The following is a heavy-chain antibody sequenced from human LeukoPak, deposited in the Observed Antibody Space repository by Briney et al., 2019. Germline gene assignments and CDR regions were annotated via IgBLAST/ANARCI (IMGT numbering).Heavy chain of an antibody. V-gene: IGHV3-30*18. J-gene: IGHJ4*02. CDR2: ISYDGTNK. CDR3: AKERADDSSWYGAFDY. Sequence: PGRSLRLSCAAAGFTFNDYGMHWVRQAPGKGLEWVAAISYDGTNKYYTDSVKGRFTISRDNSENTVYLQMNSLRAEDTALYYCAKERADDSSWYGAFDYWGQGTLVTVSS. CDR1: GFTFNDYG. D-gene: IGHD6-13*01.